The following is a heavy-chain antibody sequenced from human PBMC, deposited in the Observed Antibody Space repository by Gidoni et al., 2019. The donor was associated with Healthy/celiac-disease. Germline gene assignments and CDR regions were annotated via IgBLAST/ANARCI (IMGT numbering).Heavy chain of an antibody. CDR3: TRVVGYCSGGSCYFDY. CDR1: GFTFGDYA. J-gene: IGHJ4*02. D-gene: IGHD2-15*01. V-gene: IGHV3-49*03. CDR2: IRSKAYGGTK. Sequence: EVQLVESGGGLVQPGRSLRLSCTASGFTFGDYAMSWFRQAPGKGLEWVGFIRSKAYGGTKEYAASVKGRFTISRDDSKSIAYLQMNSLKTEDTAVYYCTRVVGYCSGGSCYFDYWGQGTLVTVSS.